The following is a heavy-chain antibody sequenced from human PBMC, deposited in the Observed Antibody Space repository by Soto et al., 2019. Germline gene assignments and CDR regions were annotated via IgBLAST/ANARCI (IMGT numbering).Heavy chain of an antibody. CDR2: LRCDSSDR. V-gene: IGHV3-23*01. CDR3: AKSCSGSSCMGCLYX. CDR1: GFTFRNYA. D-gene: IGHD6-6*01. Sequence: PGGSLRLSCAASGFTFRNYAMSWVRQAPGKGLEWVSSLRCDSSDRYYAASVLGRFTLSRDYSKNTLFLQMNSLRVEDTAVYYCAKSCSGSSCMGCLYXWGQGTLFTVSX. J-gene: IGHJ4*02.